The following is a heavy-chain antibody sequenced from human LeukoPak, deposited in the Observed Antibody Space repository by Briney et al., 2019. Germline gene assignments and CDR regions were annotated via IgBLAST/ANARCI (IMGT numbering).Heavy chain of an antibody. D-gene: IGHD5-24*01. CDR2: TNPNSGGT. V-gene: IGHV1-2*02. J-gene: IGHJ4*02. Sequence: ASVKVSCKASGYTFIGNYMHWVRQAPGQGLEWMGWTNPNSGGTSYAQKFQGRVTMTRDTSISKAYMELSRLRSDDTAVYYCARDPVELATTEYDYWGQGTLVTVSS. CDR3: ARDPVELATTEYDY. CDR1: GYTFIGNY.